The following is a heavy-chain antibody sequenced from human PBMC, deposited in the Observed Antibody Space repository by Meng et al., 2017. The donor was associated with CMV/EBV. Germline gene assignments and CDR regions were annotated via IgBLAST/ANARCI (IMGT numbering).Heavy chain of an antibody. D-gene: IGHD3-3*01. V-gene: IGHV1-18*04. CDR3: ARVPDFWSGLDDGMDV. CDR2: INPNSGNT. Sequence: ASVKVSCKASGYTFTGYYMHWVRQAPGQGLEWMGWINPNSGNTNYAQKLQGRVTMTTDTSTSTAYMELRSLRSDDTAVYYCARVPDFWSGLDDGMDVWGQGTTVTVSS. J-gene: IGHJ6*02. CDR1: GYTFTGYY.